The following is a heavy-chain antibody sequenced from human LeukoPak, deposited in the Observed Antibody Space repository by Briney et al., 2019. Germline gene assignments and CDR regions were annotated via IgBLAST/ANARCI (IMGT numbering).Heavy chain of an antibody. D-gene: IGHD5-12*01. CDR2: ISWNSGSI. J-gene: IGHJ3*02. V-gene: IGHV3-9*01. CDR3: AKGGGYDRGSDAFDI. CDR1: GFTFDDYA. Sequence: GRSLRLSCAASGFTFDDYAMHWVRQAPGKGLEWVSGISWNSGSIGYADSVKGRFTISRDNAKNSLYLQMNSLRAEDTALYYCAKGGGYDRGSDAFDIWGQGTMVTVSS.